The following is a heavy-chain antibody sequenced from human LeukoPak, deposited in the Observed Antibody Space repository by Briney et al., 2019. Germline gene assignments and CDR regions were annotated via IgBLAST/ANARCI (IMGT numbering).Heavy chain of an antibody. CDR1: GFTFSSYW. CDR2: IKQDGSEK. Sequence: QPGGSLRLSCAASGFTFSSYWMSWVRQAPGKGLEWVANIKQDGSEKYYVDSVKGRFTISRDNAKNSLYLQMNSLRAEDTAVYYCAREYTGFSYGMDVWGQGTTVTVSS. J-gene: IGHJ6*02. D-gene: IGHD2-2*02. V-gene: IGHV3-7*01. CDR3: AREYTGFSYGMDV.